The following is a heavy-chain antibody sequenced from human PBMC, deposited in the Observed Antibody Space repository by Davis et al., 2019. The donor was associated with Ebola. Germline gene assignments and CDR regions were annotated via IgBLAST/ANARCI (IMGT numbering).Heavy chain of an antibody. CDR2: IRSKANSYAT. CDR3: TSHTYYYGSGSYFS. CDR1: GFTFSGSA. Sequence: GESLKISCAASGFTFSGSAMHWVRQASGKGLEWVGRIRSKANSYATTYAASVTGRFTIPRDDSKNTAYLQMNSLKTEDTAVYYCTSHTYYYGSGSYFSWGQGTLVTVSS. D-gene: IGHD3-10*01. J-gene: IGHJ5*02. V-gene: IGHV3-73*01.